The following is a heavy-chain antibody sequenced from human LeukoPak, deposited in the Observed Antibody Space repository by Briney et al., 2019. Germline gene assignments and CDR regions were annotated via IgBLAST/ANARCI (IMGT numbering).Heavy chain of an antibody. CDR1: GGSISSYY. J-gene: IGHJ6*03. V-gene: IGHV4-4*09. D-gene: IGHD3-16*01. Sequence: PSETLSLTCTVSGGSISSYYWSWIRQPPGKGLEWIGYIYTSGSTNYNPSLKSRITISVDTSKNQFSLKLSSVTAADTAVYYCARTWGYYYYYMDVWGKGTTVTVSS. CDR2: IYTSGST. CDR3: ARTWGYYYYYMDV.